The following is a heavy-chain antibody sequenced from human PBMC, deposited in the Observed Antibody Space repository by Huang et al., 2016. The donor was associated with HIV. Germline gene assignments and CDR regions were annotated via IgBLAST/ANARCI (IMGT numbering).Heavy chain of an antibody. D-gene: IGHD2-21*02. V-gene: IGHV4-34*01. CDR3: ARPRMTEGNSDSTWSYFDS. CDR1: GGSFNGHF. J-gene: IGHJ4*02. CDR2: IDHRGTT. Sequence: QVRLHQWGTGVLKPSETLSLKCAVYGGSFNGHFWTWIRQSPGKGLEWIGEIDHRGTTSSNPSLKSRVTMSLDTSKSQLYLNLTSVTATDTATYYCARPRMTEGNSDSTWSYFDSWGQGTPVIVSS.